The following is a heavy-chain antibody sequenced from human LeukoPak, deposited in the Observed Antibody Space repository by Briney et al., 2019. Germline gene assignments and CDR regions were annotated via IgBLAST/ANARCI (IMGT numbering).Heavy chain of an antibody. CDR3: AAGTSGRPEYFQH. V-gene: IGHV1-58*02. CDR2: IVVGSGNR. Sequence: SVTVSCTASGFTFTSSAMQWVRQARGQRLEWIGWIVVGSGNRNYAQKFQERVSITRDMSTGTAYMELSSLRSEDTAVYFCAAGTSGRPEYFQHWGQGTLVTVSS. D-gene: IGHD1-14*01. CDR1: GFTFTSSA. J-gene: IGHJ1*01.